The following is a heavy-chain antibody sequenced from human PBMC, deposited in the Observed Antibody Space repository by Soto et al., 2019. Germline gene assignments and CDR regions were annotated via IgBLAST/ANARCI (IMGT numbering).Heavy chain of an antibody. CDR2: IKQDGSEK. J-gene: IGHJ4*02. D-gene: IGHD6-13*01. V-gene: IGHV3-7*03. CDR1: GFTFSTYW. CDR3: ATTGGYSSTWLLYYFDY. Sequence: EVQLVESGGGLVQPGGSLRLSCAASGFTFSTYWMTWVRQAPGKGLEWVANIKQDGSEKYYVDSVKGRFTISRDNAKNSLYLQMNSLRAEDMAVYYCATTGGYSSTWLLYYFDYWGQGTLVTVSS.